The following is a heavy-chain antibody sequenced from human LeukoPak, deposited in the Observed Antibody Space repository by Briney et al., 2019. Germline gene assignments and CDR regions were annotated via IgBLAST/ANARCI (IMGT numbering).Heavy chain of an antibody. CDR2: INHSGST. Sequence: PSETLSLTCAVYGGSFSGYYWSWIRQPPGKGLEWIGGINHSGSTTYNPSLKSRVTISVDTSKNQFSLKLSSVTAADTAVYYCARKMATTRGYFDYWGQGTLVTVSS. V-gene: IGHV4-34*01. CDR3: ARKMATTRGYFDY. D-gene: IGHD5-24*01. CDR1: GGSFSGYY. J-gene: IGHJ4*02.